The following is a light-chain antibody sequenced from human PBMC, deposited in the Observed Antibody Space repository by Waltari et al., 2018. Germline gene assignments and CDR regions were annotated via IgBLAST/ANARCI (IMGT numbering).Light chain of an antibody. CDR2: DAS. V-gene: IGKV3-11*01. Sequence: EIVLTQSPATLSLSPGERATLSCRASQSVSRHLAWYQQKPGQAPRLLIYDASSMATGIPASFSGSGSGTDFTLTISSLEPEDFAVYYCQQRYNFGTFGQGTKLEIK. J-gene: IGKJ2*02. CDR1: QSVSRH. CDR3: QQRYNFGT.